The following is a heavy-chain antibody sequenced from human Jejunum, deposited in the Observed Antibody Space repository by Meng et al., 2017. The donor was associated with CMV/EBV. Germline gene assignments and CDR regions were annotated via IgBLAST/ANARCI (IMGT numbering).Heavy chain of an antibody. CDR2: IYIGGTTK. CDR1: GFAFSQYS. D-gene: IGHD3-9*01. Sequence: ASGFAFSQYSMKWVRQAPGKGLEWVSIIYIGGTTKYYADSVKGRFTISRDDSRNTVYLQMNSLRAEDTAVYYCAKDTTPDSRFNFDRWGRGTLVTVSS. CDR3: AKDTTPDSRFNFDR. J-gene: IGHJ4*02. V-gene: IGHV3-23*03.